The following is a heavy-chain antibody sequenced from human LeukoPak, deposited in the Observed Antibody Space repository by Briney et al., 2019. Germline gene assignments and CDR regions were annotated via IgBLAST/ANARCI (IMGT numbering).Heavy chain of an antibody. V-gene: IGHV3-53*01. D-gene: IGHD5-18*01. J-gene: IGHJ4*02. CDR1: GFTVSSNH. CDR3: ARFSGYSYGAYFDY. Sequence: GGSLRLSCAASGFTVSSNHMSWVRQAPGTGLEWVSVIFSGGTTYYADSVKGRFTISRDNSKNTLYLQMNSLRADDTAVYYCARFSGYSYGAYFDYWGQGTLVTVSS. CDR2: IFSGGTT.